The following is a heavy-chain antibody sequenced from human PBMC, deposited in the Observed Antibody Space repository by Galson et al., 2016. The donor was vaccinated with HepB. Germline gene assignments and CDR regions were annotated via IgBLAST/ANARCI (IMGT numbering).Heavy chain of an antibody. Sequence: SLRLSCAASGFTFSGSAIHWVRQASGKGLEWVGRIRSEPNNYATAYAASVRGRFTLSRDDSSNSAFLQMNSLGTEDTAVYYCTRSGSFYFDYWGQGILVAVSS. CDR3: TRSGSFYFDY. D-gene: IGHD1-26*01. V-gene: IGHV3-73*01. CDR2: IRSEPNNYAT. J-gene: IGHJ4*02. CDR1: GFTFSGSA.